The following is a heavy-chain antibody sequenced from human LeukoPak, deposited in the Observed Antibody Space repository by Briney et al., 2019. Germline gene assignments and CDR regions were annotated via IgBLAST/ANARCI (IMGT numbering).Heavy chain of an antibody. CDR2: ISYSGST. V-gene: IGHV4-59*01. CDR3: ARGSIAARHGWFDP. J-gene: IGHJ5*02. D-gene: IGHD6-6*01. Sequence: PSETLSLTCTASGGSISSYYWSWIRQPPEKGLEWIGYISYSGSTDYNPSLKSRVTISVDTSKNQFSLKLSSVTAADTAVYYCARGSIAARHGWFDPWGQGTLVTVSS. CDR1: GGSISSYY.